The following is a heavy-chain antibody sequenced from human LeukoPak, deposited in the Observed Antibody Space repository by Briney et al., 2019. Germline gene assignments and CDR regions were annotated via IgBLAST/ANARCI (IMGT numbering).Heavy chain of an antibody. CDR2: IIPVFGIA. CDR3: ALTYYDSSGHLDY. CDR1: GGTFSSYA. J-gene: IGHJ4*02. V-gene: IGHV1-69*04. Sequence: SVKVSCKASGGTFSSYAISWVRQAPGQGLEWMGRIIPVFGIANYAQKFQGRVTITADKSTSTAYMELSSLRSEDTAVYYCALTYYDSSGHLDYWGQGTLVTVSS. D-gene: IGHD3-22*01.